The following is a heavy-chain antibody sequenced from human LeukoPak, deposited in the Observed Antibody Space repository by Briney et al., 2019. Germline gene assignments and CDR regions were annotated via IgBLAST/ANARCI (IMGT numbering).Heavy chain of an antibody. CDR2: IGAKGDT. J-gene: IGHJ4*02. Sequence: PSETLSLTCTVSGASISDNFWSWIRQPPGEGLEWIAFIGAKGDTNYNPSLKSRVTISVDTSKNQFSLKLSSVTAADTAVYYRARHRDIVVVVAALDYWGQGTLVTVSS. CDR3: ARHRDIVVVVAALDY. V-gene: IGHV4-4*08. CDR1: GASISDNF. D-gene: IGHD2-15*01.